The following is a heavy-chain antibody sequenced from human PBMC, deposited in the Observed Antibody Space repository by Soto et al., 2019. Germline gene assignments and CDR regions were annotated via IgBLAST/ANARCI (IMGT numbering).Heavy chain of an antibody. J-gene: IGHJ6*02. CDR1: GGSIISYY. Sequence: SETLSLTCTVSGGSIISYYWSWIRQPPGKGLEWIGYISYSGSTNYNPSLKSRVTISVDTSKNQFSLKLSSVTAADTAVYYCAREGVSSSWYYYYGLDVWGQGTTVTVSS. D-gene: IGHD6-13*01. CDR3: AREGVSSSWYYYYGLDV. CDR2: ISYSGST. V-gene: IGHV4-59*01.